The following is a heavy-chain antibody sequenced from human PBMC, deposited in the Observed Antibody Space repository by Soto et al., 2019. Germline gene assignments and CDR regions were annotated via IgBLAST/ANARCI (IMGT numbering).Heavy chain of an antibody. CDR3: AAVSGSYYAPAFDI. V-gene: IGHV1-58*02. D-gene: IGHD1-26*01. CDR1: GFTFTSSA. J-gene: IGHJ3*02. Sequence: QMQLVQSGPEVKKPGTSVKVSCKASGFTFTSSAMQWVRQARGQRLEWIGWIVVGSGNTNYAQKYRERGTLTRDRDPSTANMGLSSLRAEDTAVYYCAAVSGSYYAPAFDIWGQGRMVTVSS. CDR2: IVVGSGNT.